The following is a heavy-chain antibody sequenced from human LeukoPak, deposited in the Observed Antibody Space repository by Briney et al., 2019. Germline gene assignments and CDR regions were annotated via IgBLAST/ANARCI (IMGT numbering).Heavy chain of an antibody. CDR3: ARVLQQLATHYYYYYMDV. J-gene: IGHJ6*03. CDR2: IYYSGST. V-gene: IGHV4-59*01. CDR1: GGSISSYY. D-gene: IGHD6-13*01. Sequence: SETLSLTCTVSGGSISSYYWSWLRQPPGKGLEWIGYIYYSGSTNYNPSLKSRVTISVDTSKNQFSLKLSSVTAADTAVYYCARVLQQLATHYYYYYMDVWGKGTTVTISS.